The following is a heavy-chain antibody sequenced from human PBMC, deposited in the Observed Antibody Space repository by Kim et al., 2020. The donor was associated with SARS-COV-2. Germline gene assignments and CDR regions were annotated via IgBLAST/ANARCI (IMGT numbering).Heavy chain of an antibody. Sequence: GGSLRLSCTASGFTFGDYAMSWFRQAPGKGLEWVGFIRSKAYGGTTEYAASVKGRFTISRDDSKSIAYLQMNSLKTEDTAVYYCTRSELLWFGELVDYWGQGTLVTVSS. CDR3: TRSELLWFGELVDY. CDR2: IRSKAYGGTT. J-gene: IGHJ4*02. D-gene: IGHD3-10*01. CDR1: GFTFGDYA. V-gene: IGHV3-49*03.